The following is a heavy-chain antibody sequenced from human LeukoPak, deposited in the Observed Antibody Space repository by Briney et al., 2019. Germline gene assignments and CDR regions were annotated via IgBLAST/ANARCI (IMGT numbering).Heavy chain of an antibody. V-gene: IGHV4-59*01. CDR1: GGSISSYY. CDR2: IYYSGST. J-gene: IGHJ4*02. Sequence: PSETLSLTCTVSGGSISSYYWSWIWQPPGKGLEWIGYIYYSGSTNYNPSLKSRVTISVDTSKNQFSLKLSSVTAADTAVYYCARVAGIQLWLDYWGQGTLVTVSS. CDR3: ARVAGIQLWLDY. D-gene: IGHD5-18*01.